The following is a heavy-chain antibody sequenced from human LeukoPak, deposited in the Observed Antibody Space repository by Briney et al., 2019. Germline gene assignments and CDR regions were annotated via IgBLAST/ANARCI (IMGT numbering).Heavy chain of an antibody. V-gene: IGHV1-2*04. CDR3: ARGWDIVAHFDY. CDR1: GYTFTGYY. J-gene: IGHJ4*02. D-gene: IGHD2-15*01. Sequence: ASVKVSCKASGYTFTGYYMHWVRQAPGQGLEWMGWINPNSGGTNYAQKFQGWVTMTRDTSINTAYMELSRLRSDDTAVYYCARGWDIVAHFDYWGQGTLVTVSS. CDR2: INPNSGGT.